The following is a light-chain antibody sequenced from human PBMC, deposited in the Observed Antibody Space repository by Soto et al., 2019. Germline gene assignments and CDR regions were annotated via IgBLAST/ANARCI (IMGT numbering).Light chain of an antibody. CDR2: EVN. CDR1: SSDVGAYNY. CDR3: SSVGASKV. J-gene: IGLJ2*01. Sequence: QSALTQPPSASGSLGQSVTVSCTGSSSDVGAYNYVSWYQQHPGKAPKLIIYEVNKRPSGVSDRFSGSKSGNTASLTVSGLQAEDEADYYCSSVGASKVFGGGTKLTVL. V-gene: IGLV2-8*01.